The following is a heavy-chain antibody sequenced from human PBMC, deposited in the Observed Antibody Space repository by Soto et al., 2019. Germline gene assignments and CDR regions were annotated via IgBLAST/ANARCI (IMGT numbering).Heavy chain of an antibody. CDR3: ARGHPNVDIVATISPYTWFDP. V-gene: IGHV4-34*01. CDR2: INHSGST. J-gene: IGHJ5*02. D-gene: IGHD5-12*01. CDR1: GGSFSGYY. Sequence: SETLSLTCAVYGGSFSGYYWSWIRQPPGKGLEWIGEINHSGSTNYNPSLKSRVTISVDTSKNQFSLKLSSVTAADTAVYYCARGHPNVDIVATISPYTWFDPWGQGTLVTVSS.